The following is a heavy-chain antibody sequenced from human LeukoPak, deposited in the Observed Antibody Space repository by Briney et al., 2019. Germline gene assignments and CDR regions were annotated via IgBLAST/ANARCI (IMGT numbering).Heavy chain of an antibody. D-gene: IGHD1-7*01. CDR1: GFTFNSYG. V-gene: IGHV3-30*18. CDR3: AKSLSNLYNWNYGY. J-gene: IGHJ4*02. Sequence: SGGSLRLSCAASGFTFNSYGMHWVRQAPGKGLEWVAVISDDGRTTYYADSVKGPFTISRDNSKNTLYLQMNSLRDEDTAVYYCAKSLSNLYNWNYGYWGQGTLVTVSS. CDR2: ISDDGRTT.